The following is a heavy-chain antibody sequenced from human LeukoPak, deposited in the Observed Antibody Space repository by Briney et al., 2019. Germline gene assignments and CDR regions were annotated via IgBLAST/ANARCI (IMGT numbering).Heavy chain of an antibody. J-gene: IGHJ3*02. CDR2: IRYDGSNK. D-gene: IGHD5-18*01. CDR1: GFTFSSYG. CDR3: ARGGSRVQLWWRGDDAFDI. Sequence: GGSLRLSCAASGFTFSSYGMHWVRQAPGKGLEWVAFIRYDGSNKYYADSVKGRFTISRDNSKNTLYLQMNSLRSDDTAVYYCARGGSRVQLWWRGDDAFDIWGQGTMVTVSS. V-gene: IGHV3-30*02.